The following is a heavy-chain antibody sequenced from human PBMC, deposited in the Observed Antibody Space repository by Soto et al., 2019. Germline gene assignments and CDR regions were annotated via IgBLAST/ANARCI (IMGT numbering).Heavy chain of an antibody. J-gene: IGHJ5*02. V-gene: IGHV4-31*03. Sequence: QVQLQESGPGLVKPSQTLSLTCTVSGGAIISVGYYWRWIRQHPGKGLEWIGYIYNRGSTYYNPSLKSRVTISAYTSKNQFSLKSSYVTAADTAVYSCARDPAPWGQGTQVTVSS. CDR3: ARDPAP. CDR1: GGAIISVGYY. CDR2: IYNRGST.